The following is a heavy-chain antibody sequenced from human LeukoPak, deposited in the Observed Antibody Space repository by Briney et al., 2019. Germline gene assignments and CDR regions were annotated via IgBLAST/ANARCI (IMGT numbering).Heavy chain of an antibody. Sequence: PGGSLRLSCAASGFTFSSYAMSWVRQAPGKGLEWVSAISGSGGSTYYADSVKGRFTISRDNSKNTLYLQMNSLRAEDTDVYYCAKVPHYYDSSGLWYFDYWGQGTLVTVSS. D-gene: IGHD3-22*01. CDR3: AKVPHYYDSSGLWYFDY. V-gene: IGHV3-23*01. CDR2: ISGSGGST. CDR1: GFTFSSYA. J-gene: IGHJ4*02.